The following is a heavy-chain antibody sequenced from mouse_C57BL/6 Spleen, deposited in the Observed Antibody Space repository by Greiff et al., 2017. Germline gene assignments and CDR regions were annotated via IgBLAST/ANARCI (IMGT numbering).Heavy chain of an antibody. J-gene: IGHJ1*03. Sequence: EVKVVESGGGLVQPGGSLSLSCAASGFTFTDYYMSWVRQPPGKALEWLGFIRNNANGYTTEYSASVKGRFTISRDNSQSILYLQMNALRAEDSATYYCARTTGTWYFDVWGTGTTVTVSS. CDR2: IRNNANGYTT. CDR3: ARTTGTWYFDV. V-gene: IGHV7-3*01. CDR1: GFTFTDYY. D-gene: IGHD4-1*02.